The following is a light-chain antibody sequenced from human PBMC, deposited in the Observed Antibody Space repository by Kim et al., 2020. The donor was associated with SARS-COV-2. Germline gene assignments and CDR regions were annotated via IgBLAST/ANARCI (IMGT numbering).Light chain of an antibody. J-gene: IGLJ3*02. CDR1: SSNIGSNY. V-gene: IGLV1-47*01. CDR3: AAWDDSLSGWV. Sequence: GQMVTISCSRSSSNIGSNYVYLYQQLPGTAPKLLIYRNNQRPSGVPDRFSGSKSGTSASLAISGLRSEDEADYYCAAWDDSLSGWVFGGGTQLTVL. CDR2: RNN.